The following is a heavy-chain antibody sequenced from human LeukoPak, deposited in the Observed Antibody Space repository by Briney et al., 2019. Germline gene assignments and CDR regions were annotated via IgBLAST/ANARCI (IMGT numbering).Heavy chain of an antibody. CDR2: ITASGTAM. Sequence: PGGSLRLSCAASGFTFSSYSMNWVRQAPGKGLEWVSHITASGTAMFYADSVKGRFTIFRDNAKNSRYLQMNSLRDEDTAVYYCASSGSYRFDYWGQGTLVTVSS. D-gene: IGHD1-26*01. J-gene: IGHJ4*02. CDR1: GFTFSSYS. V-gene: IGHV3-48*02. CDR3: ASSGSYRFDY.